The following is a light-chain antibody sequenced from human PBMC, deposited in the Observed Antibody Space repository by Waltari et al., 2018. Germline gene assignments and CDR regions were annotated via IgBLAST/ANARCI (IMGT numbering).Light chain of an antibody. Sequence: QSVLTPPPSASGTPGQRVTMSLSRSNSNVGSNHVTWYRQVPGTAPKLVIYNNDQRPSGVPDRFSGSKAAASASLAISGLQSEDEADYFCEAWDDTLNGPVFGGGTKLTVL. CDR3: EAWDDTLNGPV. V-gene: IGLV1-44*01. CDR2: NND. J-gene: IGLJ3*02. CDR1: NSNVGSNH.